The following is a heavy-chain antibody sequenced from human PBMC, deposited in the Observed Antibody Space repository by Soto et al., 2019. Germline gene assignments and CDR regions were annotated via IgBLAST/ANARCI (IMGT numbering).Heavy chain of an antibody. V-gene: IGHV1-2*04. D-gene: IGHD6-6*01. CDR1: GYTFTGYY. J-gene: IGHJ4*02. Sequence: ASVKVSCKASGYTFTGYYMHWVRQAPGQGLEWMGWINPNSGGTNYAQKFQGWVTMTRDTSISTAYMELSRLRSDDTAVYYCARGRNIAARPVDYWGRGILVTVSS. CDR2: INPNSGGT. CDR3: ARGRNIAARPVDY.